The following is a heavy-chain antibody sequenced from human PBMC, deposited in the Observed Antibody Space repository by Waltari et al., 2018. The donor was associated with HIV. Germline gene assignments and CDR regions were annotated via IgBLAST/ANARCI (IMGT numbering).Heavy chain of an antibody. CDR2: ISSSGSTT. J-gene: IGHJ4*02. Sequence: VQLVESGGGLIQPGGSLRLSCTVSGFTFSGYEMNWVRQAPGKGLEWISYISSSGSTTYYADSVKGRFTISRDNANNSLYLQMNSLRAEDTAVYYCASGFTLDQWGQGTLITVSS. V-gene: IGHV3-48*03. CDR3: ASGFTLDQ. CDR1: GFTFSGYE. D-gene: IGHD2-15*01.